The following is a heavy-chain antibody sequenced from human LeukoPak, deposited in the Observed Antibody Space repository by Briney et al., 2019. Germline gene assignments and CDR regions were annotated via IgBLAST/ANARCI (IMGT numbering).Heavy chain of an antibody. D-gene: IGHD6-25*01. J-gene: IGHJ6*02. CDR3: AKDTGYNLGIMDV. CDR2: ISWNSGSI. Sequence: PGRSLRLSCAAFGFTFDDYAMHWVRQAPGKGLEWVSGISWNSGSIGYADSVKGRFTISRDNAKNSLYLQMNSLRAEDTALYYCAKDTGYNLGIMDVWGQGTTVTVSS. V-gene: IGHV3-9*01. CDR1: GFTFDDYA.